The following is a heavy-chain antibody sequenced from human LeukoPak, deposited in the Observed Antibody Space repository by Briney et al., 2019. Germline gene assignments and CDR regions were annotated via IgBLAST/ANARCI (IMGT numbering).Heavy chain of an antibody. Sequence: GGSLRLSCAASGFTFSSYNMNWVRQAPGKGLEWVSYIGTSSSTTSYADSVKGRFTVSRDNAKNSLFLQMNSLRAEGTAVYYCARSRGYSDYDLDYWGQGTLVTVSS. J-gene: IGHJ4*02. CDR2: IGTSSSTT. CDR3: ARSRGYSDYDLDY. D-gene: IGHD5-12*01. CDR1: GFTFSSYN. V-gene: IGHV3-48*01.